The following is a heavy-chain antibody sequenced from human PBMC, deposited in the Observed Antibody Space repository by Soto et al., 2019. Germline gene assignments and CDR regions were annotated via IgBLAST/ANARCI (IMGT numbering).Heavy chain of an antibody. Sequence: PGESLKISCKGSGYSFSSFWVAWVRQTPGKGLEWLGIIYPGDLDTRYTSSFQGHVIISADKSSNTVYLQWSSLKASDPAMYYCARSIAVNGTYFSGLDVWGQGTPVTVSS. CDR3: ARSIAVNGTYFSGLDV. J-gene: IGHJ6*02. CDR2: IYPGDLDT. D-gene: IGHD6-19*01. V-gene: IGHV5-51*01. CDR1: GYSFSSFW.